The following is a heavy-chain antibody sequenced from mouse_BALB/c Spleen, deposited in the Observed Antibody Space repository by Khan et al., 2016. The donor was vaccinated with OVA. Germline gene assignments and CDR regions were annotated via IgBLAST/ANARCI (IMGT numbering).Heavy chain of an antibody. CDR1: GYTFTSYW. J-gene: IGHJ4*01. CDR2: IAPGSGSP. D-gene: IGHD1-1*01. CDR3: ARENYCGSTRYAMDY. Sequence: DLVKPGASVKLSCKASGYTFTSYWINWIKQRPGQGLEWIGRIAPGSGSPYYNEMFKGKATLTVDTSSSTAYIQLSSLSSEDSAVYFCARENYCGSTRYAMDYWGQGTSVTVSS. V-gene: IGHV1S41*01.